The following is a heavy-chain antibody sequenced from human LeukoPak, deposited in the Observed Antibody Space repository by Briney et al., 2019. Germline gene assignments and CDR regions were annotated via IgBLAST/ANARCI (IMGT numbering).Heavy chain of an antibody. J-gene: IGHJ4*02. Sequence: GGSLRLSCAASGFTFSSYGMHWVRQAPGEGLEWVAFIPYDGSNKYYAGSLKGRFSISRDNSKNTLYLQMNSLRAEDTAVYYCAKDGELYSSGWYLNYWGQGTLVTVSS. CDR2: IPYDGSNK. CDR1: GFTFSSYG. D-gene: IGHD6-19*01. V-gene: IGHV3-30*02. CDR3: AKDGELYSSGWYLNY.